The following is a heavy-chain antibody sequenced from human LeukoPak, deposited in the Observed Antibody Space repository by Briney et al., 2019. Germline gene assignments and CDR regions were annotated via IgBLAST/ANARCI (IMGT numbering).Heavy chain of an antibody. D-gene: IGHD3-16*02. V-gene: IGHV4-34*01. CDR3: ARMSSSIMITFGGVIVRHYYFDY. CDR1: GGSFSGYY. J-gene: IGHJ4*02. Sequence: PPETLSLTCAVYGGSFSGYYWSWIRQPPGKGLEWIGEINHSGSTNYNPSLKSRVTISVDTSKNQFSLKLSSVTAADTAVYYCARMSSSIMITFGGVIVRHYYFDYWGQGTLVTVSS. CDR2: INHSGST.